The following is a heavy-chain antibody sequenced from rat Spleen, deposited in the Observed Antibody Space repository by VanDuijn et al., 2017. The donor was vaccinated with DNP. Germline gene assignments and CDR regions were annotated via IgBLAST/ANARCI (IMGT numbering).Heavy chain of an antibody. J-gene: IGHJ4*01. Sequence: EVQLVESGGGLVQPGRSLKLSCAASGFTFSDYYMAWVRQAPTKGLEWVATISYNGGTPYYRDSVKGRFTISRDNAKSTLYLQMDSLRSEDTATYYCARPATGIQGRYVMDAWGQGASVTVSS. CDR1: GFTFSDYY. CDR2: ISYNGGTP. V-gene: IGHV5-7*01. CDR3: ARPATGIQGRYVMDA. D-gene: IGHD1-9*01.